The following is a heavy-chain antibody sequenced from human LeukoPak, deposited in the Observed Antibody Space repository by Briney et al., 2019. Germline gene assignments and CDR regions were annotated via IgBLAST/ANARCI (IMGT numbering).Heavy chain of an antibody. J-gene: IGHJ6*02. V-gene: IGHV3-21*01. CDR3: AREVFRDIVVVPAASYYYYGMDV. CDR2: ISSSSSYI. Sequence: PGGSLRLSCAASGFTFSSYSMNWVRQAPGKGLEWVSSISSSSSYIYYADSVKGRFTISRDNAKNSLYLQMNSLRAEDTAVYYCAREVFRDIVVVPAASYYYYGMDVWGQGTTVTVSS. CDR1: GFTFSSYS. D-gene: IGHD2-2*01.